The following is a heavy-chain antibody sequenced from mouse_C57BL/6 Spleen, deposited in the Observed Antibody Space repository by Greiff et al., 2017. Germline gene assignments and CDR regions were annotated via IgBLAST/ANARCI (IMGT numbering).Heavy chain of an antibody. CDR3: TSNYGSPYAMDY. J-gene: IGHJ4*01. Sequence: VHVKQSGAELVRPGASVTLSCTASGFNIKDYYMHWVKQRPEQGLEWIGRIDPEDGDTEYAPKFQGKATMTADTSSNTAYLQLSSLTSEDTAVYYCTSNYGSPYAMDYWGQGTSVTVSS. V-gene: IGHV14-1*01. D-gene: IGHD1-1*01. CDR2: IDPEDGDT. CDR1: GFNIKDYY.